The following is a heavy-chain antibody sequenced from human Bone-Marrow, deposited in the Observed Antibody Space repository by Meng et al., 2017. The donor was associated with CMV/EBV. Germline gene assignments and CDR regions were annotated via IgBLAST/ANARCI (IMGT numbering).Heavy chain of an antibody. CDR2: IYIPGTT. V-gene: IGHV3-66*03. D-gene: IGHD3-16*01. CDR3: ASGGGGSDY. Sequence: GESLKISCAASGFTVSSSYMSWVRQAPGKGLEWVSVIYIPGTTYYADSVKGRFTISRDNSKNTLYLQMNNLRTEDTAVYYCASGGGGSDYWGHGTLVTVSS. J-gene: IGHJ4*01. CDR1: GFTVSSSY.